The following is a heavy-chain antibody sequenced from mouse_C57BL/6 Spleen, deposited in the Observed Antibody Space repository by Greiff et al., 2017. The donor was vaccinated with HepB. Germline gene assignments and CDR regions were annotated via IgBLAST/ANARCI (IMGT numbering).Heavy chain of an antibody. Sequence: VQLKESGAELVKPGASVKLSCTASGFNIKDYYMHWVKQRTEQGLEWIGRIDPEDGETKYAPKFQGKATITADTSSNTAYLQRSSLTSEDTAVYYCASPHYGSSSYFDYWGQGTTLAVSS. CDR3: ASPHYGSSSYFDY. J-gene: IGHJ2*01. V-gene: IGHV14-2*01. CDR1: GFNIKDYY. D-gene: IGHD1-1*01. CDR2: IDPEDGET.